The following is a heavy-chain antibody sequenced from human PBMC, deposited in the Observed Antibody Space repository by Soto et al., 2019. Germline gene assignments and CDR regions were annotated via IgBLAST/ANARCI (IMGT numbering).Heavy chain of an antibody. J-gene: IGHJ3*02. V-gene: IGHV3-23*01. CDR2: ISGSGGSA. CDR3: AKPTGYSSGWYGAHDAFDI. Sequence: GGSLRLSCAASGFTFSIYAMSWVRQAPGKGLEWVSIISGSGGSAYYADSVKGRFTISRDNSKNTLYLQMNSLRAEDTAVYYCAKPTGYSSGWYGAHDAFDIWGQWTMVTVSS. CDR1: GFTFSIYA. D-gene: IGHD6-19*01.